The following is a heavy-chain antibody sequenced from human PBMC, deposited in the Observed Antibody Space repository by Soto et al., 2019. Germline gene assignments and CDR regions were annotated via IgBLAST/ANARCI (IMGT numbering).Heavy chain of an antibody. V-gene: IGHV4-61*01. CDR2: IYQSGST. D-gene: IGHD2-2*01. J-gene: IGHJ6*02. Sequence: QVQLQELGPGLVKPSETLSLTCTVSGVSVNSGNYYWSWIRQTPGKGLEEIGYIYQSGSTRYNPSLKSRVTISLDTSKTPYSLKMSSVTAADTAVYYCASVTIYHSYGMDVWGQGKMVTVSS. CDR1: GVSVNSGNYY. CDR3: ASVTIYHSYGMDV.